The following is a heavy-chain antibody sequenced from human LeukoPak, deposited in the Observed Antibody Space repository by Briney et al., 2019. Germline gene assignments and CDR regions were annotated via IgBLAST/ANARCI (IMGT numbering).Heavy chain of an antibody. V-gene: IGHV1-2*04. CDR3: ARDRRITMVRGVIGHYGMDV. CDR2: INPNSGGT. J-gene: IGHJ6*02. Sequence: ASVKVSCKASGYTFTGYYMHWVRQAPGQGLEWMGWINPNSGGTNYAQKFQGWVTMTRDTSISTAYMELSRLRSDDTAVYYCARDRRITMVRGVIGHYGMDVWGQGTTVTVFS. D-gene: IGHD3-10*01. CDR1: GYTFTGYY.